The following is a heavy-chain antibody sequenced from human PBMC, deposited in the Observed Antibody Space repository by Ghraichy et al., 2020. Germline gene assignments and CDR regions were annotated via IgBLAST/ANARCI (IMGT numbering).Heavy chain of an antibody. CDR1: GFTFSSYA. CDR3: VKARNVLQWLAAEYFQH. CDR2: ISSNGGST. Sequence: GGSLRLSCSASGFTFSSYAMHWVRQAPGKGLEYVSAISSNGGSTYYADSVKGRFTISRDNSKNTLYLQMSSLRAEDTAVYYCVKARNVLQWLAAEYFQHWGQGTLVTVSS. D-gene: IGHD6-19*01. J-gene: IGHJ1*01. V-gene: IGHV3-64D*06.